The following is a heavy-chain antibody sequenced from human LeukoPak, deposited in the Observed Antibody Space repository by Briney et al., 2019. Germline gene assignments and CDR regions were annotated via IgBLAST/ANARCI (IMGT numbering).Heavy chain of an antibody. Sequence: SETLSRTCTVSGGSISSYYWSWIRQPPGKGLEWIGYIYYSGSTNYNPSLKSRVTISVDTSKNQFSLKLSSVTAADTAVYYCARAKRYYYENWGQGTLVTVSS. D-gene: IGHD2-15*01. CDR1: GGSISSYY. V-gene: IGHV4-59*01. J-gene: IGHJ4*02. CDR3: ARAKRYYYEN. CDR2: IYYSGST.